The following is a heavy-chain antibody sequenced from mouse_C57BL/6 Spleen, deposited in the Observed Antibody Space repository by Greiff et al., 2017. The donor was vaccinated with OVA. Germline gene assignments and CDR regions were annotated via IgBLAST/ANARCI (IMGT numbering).Heavy chain of an antibody. CDR2: ISSGSSTI. CDR3: ARAMVTTGYAY. J-gene: IGHJ3*01. CDR1: GFTFSDYG. Sequence: EVNLVESGGGLVKPGGSLKLSCAASGFTFSDYGMHWVRQAPEKGLEWVAYISSGSSTIYYADTVQGRFTISRDNAKNTLFLKMTSLRSEDTAMYYCARAMVTTGYAYWGQGTLVTVSA. V-gene: IGHV5-17*01. D-gene: IGHD2-2*01.